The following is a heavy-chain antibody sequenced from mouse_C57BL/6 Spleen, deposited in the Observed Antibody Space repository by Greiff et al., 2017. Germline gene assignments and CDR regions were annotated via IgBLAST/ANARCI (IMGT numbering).Heavy chain of an antibody. CDR2: ISSGSSTI. D-gene: IGHD2-5*01. J-gene: IGHJ2*01. CDR1: GFTFSDYG. V-gene: IGHV5-17*01. CDR3: ARAYYSNYHYFDY. Sequence: DVKLVESGGGLVKPGGSLKLSCAASGFTFSDYGMHWVRQAPEKGLEWVAYISSGSSTIYYADTVKGRFTISRDNAKNTLFLQMTSLRSEDTAMYYCARAYYSNYHYFDYWGQGTTLTVSS.